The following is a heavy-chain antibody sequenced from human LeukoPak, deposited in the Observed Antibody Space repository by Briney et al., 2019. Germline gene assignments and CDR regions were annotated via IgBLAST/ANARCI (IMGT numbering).Heavy chain of an antibody. V-gene: IGHV4-61*01. CDR2: IYHTGST. J-gene: IGHJ4*02. Sequence: SETLSLTCTVSGGSVSSGSYYWSWIRQPPGKGLEWIGHIYHTGSTNYNPSLKSRVTISLDTSKNQFSLKLTSVSAADTAVYYCARDVRTINVLTGYYRPYYFGYWGQGTLVTVSS. D-gene: IGHD3-9*01. CDR3: ARDVRTINVLTGYYRPYYFGY. CDR1: GGSVSSGSYY.